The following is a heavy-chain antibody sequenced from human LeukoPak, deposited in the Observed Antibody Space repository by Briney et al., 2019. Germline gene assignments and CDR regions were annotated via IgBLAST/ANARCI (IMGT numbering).Heavy chain of an antibody. D-gene: IGHD5-12*01. Sequence: GGSLRLSCTASGFTFSSYSLNWVRQAPGKGLEWVSAISGSGGSTYYADSVKGRFTISRDNSKNTLYLQMNSLRAEDTAVYYCAIGYGGYLSQSAFDIWGQGTLLTVSS. CDR1: GFTFSSYS. J-gene: IGHJ3*02. CDR2: ISGSGGST. V-gene: IGHV3-23*01. CDR3: AIGYGGYLSQSAFDI.